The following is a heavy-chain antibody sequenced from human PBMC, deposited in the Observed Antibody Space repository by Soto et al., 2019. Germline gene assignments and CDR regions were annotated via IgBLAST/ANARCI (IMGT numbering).Heavy chain of an antibody. CDR2: IYYSGST. J-gene: IGHJ6*03. CDR3: ARSFGAYYDFWSGTDPYYYMDV. CDR1: GGSISSYY. V-gene: IGHV4-59*08. Sequence: SETLSLTRTVSGGSISSYYWSWIRQPPGKGLEWIGYIYYSGSTNYNPSLKSRVTISADTSKNQFSLKLSSVTAADTAVYYCARSFGAYYDFWSGTDPYYYMDVWGKGTTVTVSS. D-gene: IGHD3-3*01.